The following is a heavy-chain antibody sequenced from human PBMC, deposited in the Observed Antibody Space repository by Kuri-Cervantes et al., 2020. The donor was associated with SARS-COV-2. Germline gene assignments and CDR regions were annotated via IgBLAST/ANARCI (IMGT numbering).Heavy chain of an antibody. CDR3: ARGHYDFWSGYRYYYYMDV. CDR2: MSPNSGNT. Sequence: ASVKVSCKASGYTFTSYDINWVRQATGQGLEWMGWMSPNSGNTGYAQKFQGRVTMTRNTSISTAYMELSSLRSEDTAVYYCARGHYDFWSGYRYYYYMDVWGKGTTVTVSS. D-gene: IGHD3-3*01. J-gene: IGHJ6*03. CDR1: GYTFTSYD. V-gene: IGHV1-8*01.